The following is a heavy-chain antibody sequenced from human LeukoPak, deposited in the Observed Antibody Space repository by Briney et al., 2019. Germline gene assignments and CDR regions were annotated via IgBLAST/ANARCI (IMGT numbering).Heavy chain of an antibody. Sequence: GRSLRLSCAASGFTFDDYAMHWARQAPGKGLEWVSGISWNSGSIGYADSVKGRFTISRDNAKNSLYLQMNSLRAEDTALYYCAKDLYYYDSSGSDYWGQGTLVTVSS. CDR2: ISWNSGSI. V-gene: IGHV3-9*01. D-gene: IGHD3-22*01. J-gene: IGHJ4*02. CDR1: GFTFDDYA. CDR3: AKDLYYYDSSGSDY.